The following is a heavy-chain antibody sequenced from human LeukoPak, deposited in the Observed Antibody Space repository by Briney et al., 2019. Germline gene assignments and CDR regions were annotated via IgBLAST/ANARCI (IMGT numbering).Heavy chain of an antibody. CDR2: ISGSGGST. D-gene: IGHD6-6*01. J-gene: IGHJ4*02. Sequence: QPGGSLRLSCAASGFTFSSYAMSWVRQAPGKGLEWVSAISGSGGSTYYADSVKGRFTISRDNSKNTLYLQMNSLRAEDTAVYYCAKGGSSSSETEGDFDYWGQGTLVTVSS. CDR3: AKGGSSSSETEGDFDY. CDR1: GFTFSSYA. V-gene: IGHV3-23*01.